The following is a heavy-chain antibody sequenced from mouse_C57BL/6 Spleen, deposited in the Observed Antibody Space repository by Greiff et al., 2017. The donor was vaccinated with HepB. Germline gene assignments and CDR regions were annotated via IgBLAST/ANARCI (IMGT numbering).Heavy chain of an antibody. D-gene: IGHD1-1*01. CDR3: ARDYSSSYGAMDY. Sequence: EVKLMESGPELVKPGASVKISCKASGYSFTDYNMNWVKQSNGKSLEWIGVINPNYGTTSYKQKFKGKSTLTVDQSASTAYRQLNSLTSEDSAVYYCARDYSSSYGAMDYWGQGTSVTVSS. CDR1: GYSFTDYN. CDR2: INPNYGTT. V-gene: IGHV1-39*01. J-gene: IGHJ4*01.